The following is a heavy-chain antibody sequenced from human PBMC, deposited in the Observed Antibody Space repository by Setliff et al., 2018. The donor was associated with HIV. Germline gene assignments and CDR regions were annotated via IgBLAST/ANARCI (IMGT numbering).Heavy chain of an antibody. J-gene: IGHJ5*02. V-gene: IGHV4-39*01. CDR3: ASRVYYYDESRILLEEGFVP. Sequence: PSETLSLTCSVSGGSISDNKYYWSWIRQPPGKGLEWTGSIYHTGKTYYNSALKNRLTISVDTSKNQFSLELSSVTAADTAVYYCASRVYYYDESRILLEEGFVPWGQGTLVTVSS. CDR1: GGSISDNKYY. CDR2: IYHTGKT. D-gene: IGHD3-22*01.